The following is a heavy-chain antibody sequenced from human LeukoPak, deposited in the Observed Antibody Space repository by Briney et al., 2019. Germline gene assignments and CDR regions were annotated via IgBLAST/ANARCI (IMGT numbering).Heavy chain of an antibody. CDR2: ISPDGSET. J-gene: IGHJ4*02. CDR3: ARFMVRDKLDY. V-gene: IGHV3-7*01. CDR1: GFTFSSSW. D-gene: IGHD3-10*01. Sequence: PGGSLRLSCAASGFTFSSSWMSWVRQAPGKGLEWVANISPDGSETNYVDSVKGRFTISRDNAKNSLYLQMNSLRAEDTAVYYCARFMVRDKLDYWGQGTLVTVSS.